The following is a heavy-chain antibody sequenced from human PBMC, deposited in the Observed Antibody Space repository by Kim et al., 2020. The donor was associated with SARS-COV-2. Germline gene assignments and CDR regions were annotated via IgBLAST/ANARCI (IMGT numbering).Heavy chain of an antibody. CDR1: GFTFSTYA. J-gene: IGHJ3*02. CDR3: ARGRYYRDNSGPPFDI. V-gene: IGHV3-30-3*01. Sequence: GGSLRLSCAASGFTFSTYAMHWVRQAPGKGLEWVAVVSYDGNNKYYADSVKGRFTISRDNSKNTLHLQMNSLRAEDTAVYYCARGRYYRDNSGPPFDIWGEGTMVTVSS. CDR2: VSYDGNNK. D-gene: IGHD3-22*01.